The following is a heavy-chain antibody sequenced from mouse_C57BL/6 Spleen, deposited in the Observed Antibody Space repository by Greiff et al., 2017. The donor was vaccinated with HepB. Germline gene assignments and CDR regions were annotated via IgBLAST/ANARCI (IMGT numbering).Heavy chain of an antibody. CDR3: ARGLLGYYYAMDY. CDR1: GYAFTNYL. V-gene: IGHV1-54*01. J-gene: IGHJ4*01. CDR2: INPGSGGT. Sequence: QVQLQQSGAELVRPGTSVKVSCKASGYAFTNYLIEWVKQRPGQGLEWIGVINPGSGGTNYNEKFKGKATLTADKSSSTAYMQLSSLTSEDSAVYFCARGLLGYYYAMDYWGQGTSVTVSS. D-gene: IGHD2-3*01.